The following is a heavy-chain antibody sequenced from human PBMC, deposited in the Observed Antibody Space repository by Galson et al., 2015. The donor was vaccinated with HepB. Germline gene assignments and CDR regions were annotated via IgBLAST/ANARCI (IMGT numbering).Heavy chain of an antibody. CDR3: ARDSGGVFEY. V-gene: IGHV3-23*01. CDR1: GFTFSTYV. Sequence: SLRLSCAASGFTFSTYVMSWVRQAPGKGLQWVAGISGSGGNTDFADSVKGRFTISRDNSKNTLYLQMSSLRAEDTAVYYCARDSGGVFEYWGQGTLVTVSS. D-gene: IGHD2-8*02. J-gene: IGHJ4*02. CDR2: ISGSGGNT.